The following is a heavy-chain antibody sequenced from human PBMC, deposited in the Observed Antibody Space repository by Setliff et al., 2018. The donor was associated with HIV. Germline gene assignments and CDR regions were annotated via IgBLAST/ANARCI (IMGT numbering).Heavy chain of an antibody. CDR1: GGSIGGYH. Sequence: SETLSLTCTVSGGSIGGYHWNWIRQPPGKGLEWIGYIYYSGSTNYNPSLKSRVTISADTSKNQFSLKLSSVTAADTAVYYCARDSRWLQFPYFDSWGQGTTVTVSS. J-gene: IGHJ4*03. V-gene: IGHV4-59*12. D-gene: IGHD5-12*01. CDR2: IYYSGST. CDR3: ARDSRWLQFPYFDS.